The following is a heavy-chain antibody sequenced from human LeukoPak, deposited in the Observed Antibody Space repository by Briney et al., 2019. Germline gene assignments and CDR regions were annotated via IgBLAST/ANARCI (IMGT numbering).Heavy chain of an antibody. CDR3: ARVGDSSSLDH. CDR2: ISAYNGNT. V-gene: IGHV1-18*01. Sequence: EASVKVSCKASGYTFKSNGITWVRQAPGQGLEWMGWISAYNGNTNYAQKFQGRVTMTTDTSTSTAYMELRSLRSVDTAVYYCARVGDSSSLDHWGQGTLVTVSS. J-gene: IGHJ4*02. D-gene: IGHD6-13*01. CDR1: GYTFKSNG.